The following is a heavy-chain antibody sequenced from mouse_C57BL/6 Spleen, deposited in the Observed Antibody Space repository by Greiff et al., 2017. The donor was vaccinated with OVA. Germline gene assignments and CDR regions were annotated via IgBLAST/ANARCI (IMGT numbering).Heavy chain of an antibody. CDR3: ARGYSNFFFDY. CDR2: IYPGNSDT. CDR1: GYTFTSYW. D-gene: IGHD2-5*01. V-gene: IGHV1-5*01. J-gene: IGHJ2*01. Sequence: EVQLQQSGTVLARPGASVKMSCKTSGYTFTSYWMHWVKQRPGQGLEWIGAIYPGNSDTSYNQKFKGKAKLTAVTSASTAYMELSSLTNEDSAVYYCARGYSNFFFDYWGQGTTLTVSS.